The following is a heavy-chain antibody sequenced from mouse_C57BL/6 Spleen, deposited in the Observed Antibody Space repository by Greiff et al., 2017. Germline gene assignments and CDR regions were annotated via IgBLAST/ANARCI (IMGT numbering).Heavy chain of an antibody. J-gene: IGHJ2*01. Sequence: EVKLVESEGGLVQPGSSMKLSCTASGFTFSDYYMAWVRQVPEKGLEWVANINYDGSSTYYLDSLKSRFIISRDNAKNILYLQMSSLKSEDTATYYCARESSSYGYFDYWGQGTTLTVSS. CDR3: ARESSSYGYFDY. CDR1: GFTFSDYY. CDR2: INYDGSST. V-gene: IGHV5-16*01. D-gene: IGHD1-1*01.